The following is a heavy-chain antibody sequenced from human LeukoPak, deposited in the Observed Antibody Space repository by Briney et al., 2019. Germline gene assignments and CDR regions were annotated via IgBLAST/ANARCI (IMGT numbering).Heavy chain of an antibody. D-gene: IGHD4-23*01. J-gene: IGHJ3*02. CDR1: GFTFSNYA. V-gene: IGHV3-15*01. Sequence: GGSLRLSCAASGFTFSNYAMSWVRQAPGKGLEWVGRIKSKTDGGTTDYAAPVKGRFTISRDDSKNTLYLQMNCLKTEDTAVYYCTTAHDYGGDDAFDIWGQGTMVTVSS. CDR3: TTAHDYGGDDAFDI. CDR2: IKSKTDGGTT.